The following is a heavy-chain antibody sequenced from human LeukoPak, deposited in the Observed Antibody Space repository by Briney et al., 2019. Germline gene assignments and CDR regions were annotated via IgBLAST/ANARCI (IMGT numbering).Heavy chain of an antibody. CDR1: GGSFSGYY. Sequence: SETLSLTCAVYGGSFSGYYWSWIRQPPGKGLEWIGEINHSGSTNYNPSLMSRVTISVDTSKNQFSLKLSSVTAADTAVYYCARARNLDYWGQGTLVTVSS. CDR2: INHSGST. CDR3: ARARNLDY. V-gene: IGHV4-34*01. J-gene: IGHJ4*02. D-gene: IGHD1-1*01.